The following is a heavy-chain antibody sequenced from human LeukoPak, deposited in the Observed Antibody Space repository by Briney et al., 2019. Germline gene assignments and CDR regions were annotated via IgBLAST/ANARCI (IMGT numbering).Heavy chain of an antibody. D-gene: IGHD2-2*01. CDR1: GYTFTDYY. CDR3: ARRQIDCSTTSCYVDY. CDR2: INPNRGGT. Sequence: GASVKVSCKASGYTFTDYYINWIRQAPGQGLEWMGWINPNRGGTSYAQNFQGRVTTTRDTPITTAYMELSRLRSDDTAVYYCARRQIDCSTTSCYVDYWGQGTLVTVSS. J-gene: IGHJ4*02. V-gene: IGHV1-2*02.